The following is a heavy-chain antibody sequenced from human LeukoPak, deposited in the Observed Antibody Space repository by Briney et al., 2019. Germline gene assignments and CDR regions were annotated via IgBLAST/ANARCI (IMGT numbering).Heavy chain of an antibody. CDR1: GGSFSGYY. CDR2: INHSGST. D-gene: IGHD4-17*01. Sequence: SETLSLTCAVYGGSFSGYYWSWIRQPPGKGLEWIGEINHSGSTNYNPSLKSRVTISVDTSKNQFSPKLSSVTAADTAVYYCATTYGDYPYNWFDPWGQGTLVTVSS. V-gene: IGHV4-34*01. CDR3: ATTYGDYPYNWFDP. J-gene: IGHJ5*02.